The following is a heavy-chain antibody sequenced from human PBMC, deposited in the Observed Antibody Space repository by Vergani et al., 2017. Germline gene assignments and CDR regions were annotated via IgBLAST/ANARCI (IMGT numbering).Heavy chain of an antibody. Sequence: EVQLLESGGSLKQPGGSVRLSCAASGFTFSTYAMHWVRPAPGKGREWVSARTGGGGSTYYADSFKGRFIISRDNSRDTLYLQMNSLRPEDTATYYCVKDAGSYENFFDSWGQGTLVTVSS. CDR1: GFTFSTYA. D-gene: IGHD1-26*01. CDR3: VKDAGSYENFFDS. J-gene: IGHJ4*02. CDR2: RTGGGGST. V-gene: IGHV3-23*01.